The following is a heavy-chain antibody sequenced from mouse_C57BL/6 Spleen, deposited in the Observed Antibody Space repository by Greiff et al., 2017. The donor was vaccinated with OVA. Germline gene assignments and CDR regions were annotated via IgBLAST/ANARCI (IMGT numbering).Heavy chain of an antibody. D-gene: IGHD1-1*01. CDR1: GYTFTSYW. V-gene: IGHV1-64*01. Sequence: VQLQQSGAELVKPGASVKLSCKASGYTFTSYWMHWVKQRPGQGLEWIGMIHPSSGCTNYNEKFKSKATLTVDKSSSTDYMQLSSLTSEDSAVYYCARESSCWYFDVWGTGTTVTVSS. CDR2: IHPSSGCT. CDR3: ARESSCWYFDV. J-gene: IGHJ1*03.